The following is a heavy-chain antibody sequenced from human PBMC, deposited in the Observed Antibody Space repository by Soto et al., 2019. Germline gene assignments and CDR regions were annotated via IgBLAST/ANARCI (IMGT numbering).Heavy chain of an antibody. CDR2: IWYDGSNK. CDR1: GFTFSSYG. CDR3: ARVGEDTTYDAFHS. D-gene: IGHD1-1*01. V-gene: IGHV3-33*01. Sequence: LRLSCAASGFTFSSYGMHWVRQAPGKGLEWVAVIWYDGSNKYYADSVKGRFTISRDNSKNTLYLQMNSLRAEDTAVYYCARVGEDTTYDAFHSWGQGTMVTVSS. J-gene: IGHJ3*02.